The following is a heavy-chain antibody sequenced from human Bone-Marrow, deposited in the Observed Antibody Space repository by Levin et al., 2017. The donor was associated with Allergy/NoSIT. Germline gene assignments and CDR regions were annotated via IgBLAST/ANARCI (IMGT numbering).Heavy chain of an antibody. J-gene: IGHJ4*02. Sequence: GESLKISCKGSGYTFTTHWIAWVRQMPGKGLEWLGFIFPADSDTRYSPSFQGQVTISVDKSINTAYLQLGSLKASDTAMYYCARGHYGDSLKTPNPGPLLNYWGQGTLLTVSS. D-gene: IGHD4-17*01. CDR3: ARGHYGDSLKTPNPGPLLNY. CDR1: GYTFTTHW. V-gene: IGHV5-51*01. CDR2: IFPADSDT.